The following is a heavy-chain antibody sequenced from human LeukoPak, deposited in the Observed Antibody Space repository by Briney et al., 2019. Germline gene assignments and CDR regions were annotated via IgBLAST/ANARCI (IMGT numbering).Heavy chain of an antibody. CDR3: ARGLGGWFDP. CDR2: IYYSGST. D-gene: IGHD3-16*01. V-gene: IGHV4-30-4*01. J-gene: IGHJ5*02. Sequence: SQTLSLTCTVSGGSISSGDYYWTWIRQPPGKGLEWIRYIYYSGSTYYNPSLKSRIITSIVTSSNQFALQLSSVTAADTGVYYCARGLGGWFDPWGQGALVTVSS. CDR1: GGSISSGDYY.